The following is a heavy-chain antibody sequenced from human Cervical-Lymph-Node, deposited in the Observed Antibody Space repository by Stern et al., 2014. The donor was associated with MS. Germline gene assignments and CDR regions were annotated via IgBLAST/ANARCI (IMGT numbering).Heavy chain of an antibody. CDR3: ARDVDTWSGSRYVFDN. V-gene: IGHV3-33*01. CDR2: IWYDGRNQ. J-gene: IGHJ4*02. CDR1: GFTFNTYS. Sequence: VQLEESGGGLVQPGKSLRLSCAASGFTFNTYSMHWVRQAPGKEPEWVAIIWYDGRNQNYAAAVEGRFTISRDNNKNMLYLEMNSLRAEDTAMYYCARDVDTWSGSRYVFDNWGLGTLVTVSS. D-gene: IGHD3-3*01.